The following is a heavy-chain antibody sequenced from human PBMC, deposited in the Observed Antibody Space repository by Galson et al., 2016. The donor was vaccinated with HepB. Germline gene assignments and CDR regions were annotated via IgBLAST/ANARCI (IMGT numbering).Heavy chain of an antibody. CDR3: ARGDGYNFH. CDR1: GGSISSYY. CDR2: IYYSGST. Sequence: SETLSLTCTVSGGSISSYYWSWIRQPPGKGLEWIGYIYYSGSTNYNPSLKGRVTISVDTSKNQFSLKLSSVTAADTAGYYCARGDGYNFHWGQGTLVTVSS. D-gene: IGHD5-24*01. V-gene: IGHV4-59*01. J-gene: IGHJ4*02.